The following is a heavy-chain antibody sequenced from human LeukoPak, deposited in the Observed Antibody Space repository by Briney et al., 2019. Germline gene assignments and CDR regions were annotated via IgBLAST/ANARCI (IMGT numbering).Heavy chain of an antibody. CDR1: GDSVSSNSAA. J-gene: IGHJ6*03. V-gene: IGHV6-1*01. CDR2: TYYRAKWYN. Sequence: PSQTLSLTCAISGDSVSSNSAAWNWIRQSPSRGLEWLGRTYYRAKWYNDYAVSVKSRITINPDTSKNQFSLQLNSVTPEDTAVYYCARGAFLGYCTNGVCRRYYYYMDVWGKGTTVTVSS. CDR3: ARGAFLGYCTNGVCRRYYYYMDV. D-gene: IGHD2-8*01.